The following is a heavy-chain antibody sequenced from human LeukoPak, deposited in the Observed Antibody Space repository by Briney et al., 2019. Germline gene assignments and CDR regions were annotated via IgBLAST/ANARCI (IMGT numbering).Heavy chain of an antibody. Sequence: SGGSLRLSCAASGFTVSSNYMSWVRQAPGKRLEWVSVIYSGGSTYYADSVKGRFTISRDNSKNTLYLQMNSLRAEDTAVYYCSMIVVVITTIDYWGQGTLVTVSS. V-gene: IGHV3-66*01. CDR3: SMIVVVITTIDY. J-gene: IGHJ4*02. D-gene: IGHD3-22*01. CDR2: IYSGGST. CDR1: GFTVSSNY.